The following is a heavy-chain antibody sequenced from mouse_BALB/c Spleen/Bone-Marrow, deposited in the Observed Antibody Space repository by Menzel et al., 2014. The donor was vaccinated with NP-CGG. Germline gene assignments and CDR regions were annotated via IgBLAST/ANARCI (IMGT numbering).Heavy chain of an antibody. CDR2: ISDGGSST. Sequence: EVKLVSSGVCIFTPCGSLPFFCSSSFFISCDYFMYWDLQTPAKWLEWVATISDGGSSTYHPDSVKGRVTISRDNAKNNRYLQMSSLKSEDIDREYCARQDYNTGSYRYVDVGGAGTTVTVSS. CDR3: ARQDYNTGSYRYVDV. CDR1: FFISCDYF. J-gene: IGHJ1*01. D-gene: IGHD2-4*01. V-gene: IGHV5-4*02.